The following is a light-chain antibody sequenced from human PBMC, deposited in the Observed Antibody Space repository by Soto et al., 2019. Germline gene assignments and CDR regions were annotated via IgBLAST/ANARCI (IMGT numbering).Light chain of an antibody. Sequence: QSALTQPASVSGSPGQSITISCTGTSSDVGGYNYVSWYQQHPGKAPKLMIYDVSNRPSGVSIRFSGSKSANTASLTISGLQAEDEADYYCSSYTSSSTRVFGTGTKLTVL. CDR3: SSYTSSSTRV. CDR2: DVS. V-gene: IGLV2-14*01. J-gene: IGLJ1*01. CDR1: SSDVGGYNY.